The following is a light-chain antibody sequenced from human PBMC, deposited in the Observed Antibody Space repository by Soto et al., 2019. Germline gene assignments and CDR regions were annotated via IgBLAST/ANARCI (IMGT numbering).Light chain of an antibody. J-gene: IGLJ2*01. Sequence: QSVLTQPPSVSAAPGQKVTISCSGSSSIIGSDFVSWYQQLPGTAPKLLIYEDNKRPSGIPDRFSGSKSGTSATLGITGLQTGDDADYYSGAWDTSLSGGVFGGGTQLTVL. CDR3: GAWDTSLSGGV. CDR2: EDN. V-gene: IGLV1-51*02. CDR1: SSIIGSDF.